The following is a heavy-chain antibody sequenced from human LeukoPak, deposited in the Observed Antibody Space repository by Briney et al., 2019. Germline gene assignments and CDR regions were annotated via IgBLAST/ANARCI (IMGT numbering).Heavy chain of an antibody. D-gene: IGHD3-16*01. Sequence: PSETLSLTCAVYGGSFSGYYWSWIRQPPGKGLEWIGEINHSGSTNYNPSLKSRVTISVGTSKNQFSLKLSSVTAADTAVYYCARDLGSPSDYWGQGTLVTVSS. J-gene: IGHJ4*02. CDR2: INHSGST. CDR3: ARDLGSPSDY. CDR1: GGSFSGYY. V-gene: IGHV4-34*01.